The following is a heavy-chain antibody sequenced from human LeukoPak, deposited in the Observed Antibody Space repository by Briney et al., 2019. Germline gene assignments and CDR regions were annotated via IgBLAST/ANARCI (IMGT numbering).Heavy chain of an antibody. Sequence: PSETLSLTCTVSGDSISNYYWSWIRQPPGKGLEWIGYVYYTGSTNYNPSLKSRLTISVDTSKNQFSLKLSSVTAADTAVYYCARNRGRHTNYDHYYYYYYMDVWGKGTTVTVSS. CDR2: VYYTGST. CDR1: GDSISNYY. V-gene: IGHV4-59*01. J-gene: IGHJ6*03. D-gene: IGHD4-11*01. CDR3: ARNRGRHTNYDHYYYYYYMDV.